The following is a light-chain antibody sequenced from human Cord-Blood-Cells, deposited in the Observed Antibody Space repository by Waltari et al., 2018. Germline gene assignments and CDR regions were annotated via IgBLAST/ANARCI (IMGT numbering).Light chain of an antibody. J-gene: IGLJ1*01. CDR2: EGS. V-gene: IGLV2-14*01. CDR1: SSDVGGYNY. Sequence: QSALTQPASVSGSPGQSITISCTGTSSDVGGYNYVSWYQQHPGKAPKLMIYEGSNRPSGVSKRVSGSNAGNTASLTISGLQAEDEADYYCSSYTSSSTLDVFGTGTNVTVL. CDR3: SSYTSSSTLDV.